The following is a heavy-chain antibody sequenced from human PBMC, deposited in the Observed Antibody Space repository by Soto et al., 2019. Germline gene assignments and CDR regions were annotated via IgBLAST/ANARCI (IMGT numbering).Heavy chain of an antibody. Sequence: QVQLVQSGAEVREPGASVKVSCKASGYSFTSLDINWVRQTTGQGLEWMGWMQPSSGRTGYAQKFQGRVTMTRDTSINTAYVELSSLTAGDTAFYFCARGVTAGFDYWGQGTLVTVSS. CDR2: MQPSSGRT. CDR3: ARGVTAGFDY. D-gene: IGHD2-21*02. V-gene: IGHV1-8*01. CDR1: GYSFTSLD. J-gene: IGHJ4*02.